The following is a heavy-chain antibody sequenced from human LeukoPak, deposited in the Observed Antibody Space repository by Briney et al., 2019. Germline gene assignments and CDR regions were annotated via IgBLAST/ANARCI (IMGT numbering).Heavy chain of an antibody. CDR3: ARGAPEYYYDSSGYYSDY. CDR1: GYSFTSYW. CDR2: IYPGDSDT. D-gene: IGHD3-22*01. V-gene: IGHV5-51*01. Sequence: GESLKISCKGSGYSFTSYWIGWVRQMPGKGLEWMGIIYPGDSDTRYSPSFQGQVTISADKSISTAYLQWSSLKASDTAMYYCARGAPEYYYDSSGYYSDYWGQGTLSPSPQ. J-gene: IGHJ4*02.